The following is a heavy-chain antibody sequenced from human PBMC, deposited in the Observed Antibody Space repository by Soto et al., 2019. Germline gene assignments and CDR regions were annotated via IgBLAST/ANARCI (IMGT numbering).Heavy chain of an antibody. V-gene: IGHV3-66*01. CDR3: ARDPCGGRCYSDSDHRLRVFDI. CDR1: GFTVSSNY. J-gene: IGHJ3*02. CDR2: IYSGGST. D-gene: IGHD2-15*01. Sequence: GGSLRLSCAASGFTVSSNYMSWVRQAPGKGLEWVSVIYSGGSTYYADSVKGRFTISRDNSKNTLYLQMNSLRAEDTAVYYCARDPCGGRCYSDSDHRLRVFDIWGKGTMVTVSS.